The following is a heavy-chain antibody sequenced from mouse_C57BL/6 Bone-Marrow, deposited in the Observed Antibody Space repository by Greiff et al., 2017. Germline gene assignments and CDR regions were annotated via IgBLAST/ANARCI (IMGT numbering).Heavy chain of an antibody. Sequence: FQLQQSGAELARPGASVKLSCKASGYTFTSYGISWVKQRTGQGLEWIGEIYPRSGNTYYNEKFKGKATLTADKSSSTAYMELRSLTSEDSAVYFCARHYSNYGAYWGQGTLVTVSA. V-gene: IGHV1-81*01. CDR1: GYTFTSYG. CDR2: IYPRSGNT. CDR3: ARHYSNYGAY. J-gene: IGHJ3*01. D-gene: IGHD2-5*01.